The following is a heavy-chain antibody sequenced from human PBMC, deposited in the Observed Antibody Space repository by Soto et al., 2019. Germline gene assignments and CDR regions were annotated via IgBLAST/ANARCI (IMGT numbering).Heavy chain of an antibody. CDR1: GGTFSSYA. Sequence: QVQLVQSGAEVKKPGSSVKVSCKASGGTFSSYAISWVRQAPGQGLEWMGGIIPIYGPANYAQKVQGRLTITGDQSTSKAYMELSILRCDDTAVYYCARDRYPMGATAPWVNWGQGTLGTVSS. J-gene: IGHJ4*02. CDR2: IIPIYGPA. CDR3: ARDRYPMGATAPWVN. V-gene: IGHV1-69*12. D-gene: IGHD1-26*01.